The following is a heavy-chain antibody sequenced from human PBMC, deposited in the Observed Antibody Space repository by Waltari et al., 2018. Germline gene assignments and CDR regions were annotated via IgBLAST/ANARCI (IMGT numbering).Heavy chain of an antibody. Sequence: EVQLVESGGGLVQPGGSLRLSCAASGFTFSDHYMDWVRQAPGKGLEWVGRTRNKANSYTTEYAASVKGRFTVSRDESRDSLYLQMTSLKTDDTAVYYCARGYHSFDVWGQGTMVTVSS. CDR2: TRNKANSYTT. CDR1: GFTFSDHY. J-gene: IGHJ3*01. D-gene: IGHD1-20*01. CDR3: ARGYHSFDV. V-gene: IGHV3-72*01.